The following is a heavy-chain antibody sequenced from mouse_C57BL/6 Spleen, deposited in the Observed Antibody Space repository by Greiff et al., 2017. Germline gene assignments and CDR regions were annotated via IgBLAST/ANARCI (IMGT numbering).Heavy chain of an antibody. D-gene: IGHD1-1*01. Sequence: DVKLVESGGGLVKPGGSLKLSCAASGFTFSSYAMSWVRQTPEKRLEWVATISDGGSYTYYPDNVKGRFTFSRDNAKNNLYLQRSHLKSEDTAMYYCARDYGRSYPDWFAYWGQGTLVTVSA. CDR1: GFTFSSYA. J-gene: IGHJ3*01. CDR2: ISDGGSYT. CDR3: ARDYGRSYPDWFAY. V-gene: IGHV5-4*01.